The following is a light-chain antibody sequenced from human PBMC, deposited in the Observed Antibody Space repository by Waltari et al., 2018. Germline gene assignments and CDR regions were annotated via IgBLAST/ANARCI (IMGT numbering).Light chain of an antibody. CDR1: QEISNY. Sequence: DIQMTQSPSSLSASVGDRVTITCQASQEISNYLNWYQQKPGKAPKRLIYDASNLETGVPSRFSGSGSGTDFTFTISSLQPEDIATYYCQQYDNLPGGAFGPGTKVDIK. J-gene: IGKJ3*01. V-gene: IGKV1-33*01. CDR2: DAS. CDR3: QQYDNLPGGA.